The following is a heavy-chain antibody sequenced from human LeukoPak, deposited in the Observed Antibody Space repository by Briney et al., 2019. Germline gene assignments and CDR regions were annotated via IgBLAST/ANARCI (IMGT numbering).Heavy chain of an antibody. CDR1: GCTFSSYA. J-gene: IGHJ4*02. CDR3: TRGLRGGYATTRYYFAY. Sequence: SVKVSCKASGCTFSSYAISWVRQAPGQGLEWMGGFIPIFGTANYAQKFQGRVTITADKSTSTAYMELSSLRSEDTAVYYCTRGLRGGYATTRYYFAYWGQGTLVTVSS. D-gene: IGHD1-1*01. V-gene: IGHV1-69*06. CDR2: FIPIFGTA.